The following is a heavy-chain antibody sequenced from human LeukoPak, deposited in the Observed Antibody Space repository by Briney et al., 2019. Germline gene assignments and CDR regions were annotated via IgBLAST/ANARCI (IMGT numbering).Heavy chain of an antibody. Sequence: SQTLSLTCTVSGGSTSGYYWSWIRQPPGKGLEWIGDIYYSGSTNYNPSLTSRVTMSVDTSKNQFSLKLNSVTAADTAVYYCARGWDGIAVAGSFDYWGQGTLVTVSS. D-gene: IGHD6-19*01. V-gene: IGHV4-59*01. CDR2: IYYSGST. J-gene: IGHJ4*02. CDR3: ARGWDGIAVAGSFDY. CDR1: GGSTSGYY.